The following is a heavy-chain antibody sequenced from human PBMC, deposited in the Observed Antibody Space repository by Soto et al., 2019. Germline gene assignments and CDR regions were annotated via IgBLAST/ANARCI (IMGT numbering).Heavy chain of an antibody. CDR1: GYTFTSYG. Sequence: QVQLVQSGAEVKKPGASVKVSCKASGYTFTSYGISWVRQAPGQGLEWMGWISAYNGNTNYAQKLQGRVTMPTDTPTSTAYMELRSLRSDDTAVYYCARDLGSSGWYVYYYGMDVWGQGTTVTVSS. CDR3: ARDLGSSGWYVYYYGMDV. V-gene: IGHV1-18*01. CDR2: ISAYNGNT. D-gene: IGHD6-19*01. J-gene: IGHJ6*02.